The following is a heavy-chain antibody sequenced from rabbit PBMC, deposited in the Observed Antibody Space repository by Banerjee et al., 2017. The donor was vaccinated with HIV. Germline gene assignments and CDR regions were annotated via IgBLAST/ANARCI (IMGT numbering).Heavy chain of an antibody. CDR1: GFSFSSSNW. J-gene: IGHJ2*01. D-gene: IGHD2-1*01. Sequence: QEQLEESGGDLVKPEGSLTLTCTASGFSFSSSNWICWVRQAPGKGLEWIACIYAGSSGSTYYASWAKGRFTISKTSSTTVTLQMTSLTAADTATYFCARTSDNDYYDYDVFDLWGPGTLVTVS. V-gene: IGHV1S45*01. CDR2: IYAGSSGST. CDR3: ARTSDNDYYDYDVFDL.